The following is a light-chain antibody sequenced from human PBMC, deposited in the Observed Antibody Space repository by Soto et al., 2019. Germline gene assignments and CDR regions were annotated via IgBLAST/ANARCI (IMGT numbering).Light chain of an antibody. V-gene: IGKV3-20*01. J-gene: IGKJ4*01. CDR3: QKYNSAPLT. CDR2: DAS. Sequence: EIVLTQSPGTLSLSPGERATLSCRASQSVSSSSLAWYQQKRGQAPRLLIHDASSRATGIPDRFSGSGSGTDFTLTISRLEPEDFAVYYCQKYNSAPLTFGGGTKVDIK. CDR1: QSVSSSS.